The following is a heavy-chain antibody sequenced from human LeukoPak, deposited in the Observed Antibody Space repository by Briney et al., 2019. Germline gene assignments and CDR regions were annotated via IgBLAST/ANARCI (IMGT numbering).Heavy chain of an antibody. Sequence: ASVKVSCKASGYTFTSYYMHWVRQAPGQGLEWMGIINPSGGSTSYAQKFQGRVTMTRDMSTSTVYMELNSLRAEDTAVYYCARGDSSGWYKRGGPFDYWGQGTLVTVSS. D-gene: IGHD6-19*01. CDR2: INPSGGST. J-gene: IGHJ4*02. CDR3: ARGDSSGWYKRGGPFDY. CDR1: GYTFTSYY. V-gene: IGHV1-46*01.